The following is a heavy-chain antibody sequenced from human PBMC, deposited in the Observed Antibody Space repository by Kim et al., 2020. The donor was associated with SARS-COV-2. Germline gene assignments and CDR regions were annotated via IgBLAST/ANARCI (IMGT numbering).Heavy chain of an antibody. CDR3: ARAGRYDSSGS. J-gene: IGHJ5*02. Sequence: SETLSLTCTVSGYSISSGYYLGWIRQPPGKGLEWVGTIYHSGSTYYNPSLKSRLTISVDTSKNQFSLKLSSVTAAATAVYYCARAGRYDSSGSWGQGTPV. D-gene: IGHD3-22*01. CDR1: GYSISSGYY. V-gene: IGHV4-38-2*02. CDR2: IYHSGST.